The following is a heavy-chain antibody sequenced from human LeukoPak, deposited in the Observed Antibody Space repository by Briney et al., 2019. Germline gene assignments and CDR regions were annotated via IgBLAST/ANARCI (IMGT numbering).Heavy chain of an antibody. CDR1: AGTFSSYA. D-gene: IGHD3-16*02. CDR2: IIPILGIA. Sequence: SVKVSCKASAGTFSSYAISWVRQAPGQGLEWMGRIIPILGIANYAQKFQGRVTITADESTSTAYMELSSLRSEDTAVYYCARVSYPGLRLGELSSNPNWFDPWGQGTLVTVSS. V-gene: IGHV1-69*04. J-gene: IGHJ5*02. CDR3: ARVSYPGLRLGELSSNPNWFDP.